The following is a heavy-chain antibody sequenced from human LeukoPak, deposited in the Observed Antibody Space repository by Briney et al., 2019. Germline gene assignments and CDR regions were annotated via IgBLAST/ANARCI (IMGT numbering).Heavy chain of an antibody. CDR2: ISGSGGST. V-gene: IGHV3-23*01. Sequence: GGSLRLSCAASEFTFSNYAMSWVRQAPGKGLEWVSAISGSGGSTYYADSVKGRFTISRDNSKNTLYLQMNSLRAEDTAVYYCAKDGYFGVVIGDDWGQGTLVTVSS. J-gene: IGHJ4*02. CDR3: AKDGYFGVVIGDD. D-gene: IGHD3-3*01. CDR1: EFTFSNYA.